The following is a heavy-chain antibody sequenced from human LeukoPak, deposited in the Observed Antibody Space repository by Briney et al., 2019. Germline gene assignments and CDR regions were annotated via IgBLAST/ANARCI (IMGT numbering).Heavy chain of an antibody. CDR1: GYSLTTNYS. CDR3: ARLANYVPVY. J-gene: IGHJ4*02. CDR2: VHHRGRT. D-gene: IGHD1-7*01. V-gene: IGHV4-38-2*01. Sequence: SETLSLTCSVSGYSLTTNYSWGWIRQPPGKGLEWIGSVHHRGRTFYNPSLKSRLTISLETSKNHFSLKLTSVTSADTAVYYCARLANYVPVYWGQGTLVTVSS.